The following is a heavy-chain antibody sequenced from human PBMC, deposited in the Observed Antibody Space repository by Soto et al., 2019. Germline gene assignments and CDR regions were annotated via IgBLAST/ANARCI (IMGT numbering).Heavy chain of an antibody. J-gene: IGHJ6*02. Sequence: EVQLLESGGGLVQPGGSLRLSCAASGFTFSSYAMSWVRQAPGKGLEWVSAISGSGGSTYYADSVKGRFTISRDNSKNTLYLKMNSLRAEDTAVYYCAKVRYDFWSGYQLYGMDVWGQGTTVTVSS. D-gene: IGHD3-3*01. CDR2: ISGSGGST. CDR3: AKVRYDFWSGYQLYGMDV. CDR1: GFTFSSYA. V-gene: IGHV3-23*01.